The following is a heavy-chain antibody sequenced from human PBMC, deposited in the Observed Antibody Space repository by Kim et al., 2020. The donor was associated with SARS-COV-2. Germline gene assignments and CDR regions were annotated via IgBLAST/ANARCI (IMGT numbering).Heavy chain of an antibody. Sequence: GGSLRLSCAASGFTISNHYISWVRQAPGKGLEWVANIKQDGSEKYYVDSVKGRFTISRDNARNSLYLQMNSLRAEDTAVYYCAREGDAFDIWGQWTKVTV. CDR1: GFTISNHY. V-gene: IGHV3-7*01. J-gene: IGHJ3*02. CDR2: IKQDGSEK. CDR3: AREGDAFDI.